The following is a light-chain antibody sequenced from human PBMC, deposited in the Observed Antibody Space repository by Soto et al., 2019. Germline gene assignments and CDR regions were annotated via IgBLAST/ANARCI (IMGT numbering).Light chain of an antibody. Sequence: QAVVTQEPSLTVSPGGTVTLTCGSSTGAVTSGHFPYWFQQKPGQAPRTLISDTSNKHSWTPARFSGSLLGGKAALTLSGAQPEDEAEYYCLLFYSGARVFGGGTKVTVL. CDR3: LLFYSGARV. J-gene: IGLJ3*02. CDR1: TGAVTSGHF. CDR2: DTS. V-gene: IGLV7-46*01.